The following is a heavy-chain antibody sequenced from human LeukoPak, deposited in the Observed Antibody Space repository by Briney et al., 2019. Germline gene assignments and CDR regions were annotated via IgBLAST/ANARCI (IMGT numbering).Heavy chain of an antibody. V-gene: IGHV4-61*02. CDR3: ARENPYYYYMDV. CDR1: GGSISSGSYY. Sequence: PSQTLSLTCTVSGGSISSGSYYWSWIRQPAGKGLEWIGRIYTSDSTYYNPSLKSRVTISIDTSKNQFSLKLSSVTAADTAVYYCARENPYYYYMDVWGKGTTVTVSS. J-gene: IGHJ6*03. CDR2: IYTSDST.